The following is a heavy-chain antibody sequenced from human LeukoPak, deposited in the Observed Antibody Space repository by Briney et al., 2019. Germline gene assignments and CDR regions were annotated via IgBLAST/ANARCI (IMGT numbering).Heavy chain of an antibody. J-gene: IGHJ5*02. D-gene: IGHD6-13*01. V-gene: IGHV1-69*05. CDR2: IIPIFGTA. CDR1: GGTFSSYA. Sequence: ASVKVSCKASGGTFSSYAISWVRQAPGQGLEWMGGIIPIFGTANYAQKFQGRVTITTDESTSTAYMELSSLRSEDTAVYYCARETGEIAADHHWFDPWGQGTLVTVSS. CDR3: ARETGEIAADHHWFDP.